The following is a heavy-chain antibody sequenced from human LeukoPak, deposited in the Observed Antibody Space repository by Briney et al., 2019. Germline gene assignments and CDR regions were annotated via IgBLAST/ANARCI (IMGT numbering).Heavy chain of an antibody. J-gene: IGHJ4*02. CDR3: ARLLGPIAAAGLDY. D-gene: IGHD6-13*01. V-gene: IGHV4-59*01. Sequence: SETLSLTCTVSGGSISSYYWSWIRQPPGKGLEWIGYIYYSGSTIYNPSLKSRVTISVDTSKNQFSLRLSSVTAADTAVYYCARLLGPIAAAGLDYWGQGTLVTVSS. CDR2: IYYSGST. CDR1: GGSISSYY.